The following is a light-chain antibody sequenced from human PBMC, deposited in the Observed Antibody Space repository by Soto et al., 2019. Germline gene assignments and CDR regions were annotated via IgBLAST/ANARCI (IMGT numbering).Light chain of an antibody. CDR1: SSDVGTYDL. J-gene: IGLJ2*01. V-gene: IGLV2-14*01. CDR3: SSYTTSNTVV. CDR2: EVT. Sequence: QSVLTQPASVSGSFGQSITISCTGTSSDVGTYDLVSWYQQHPGKAPQLMIFEVTNRPSGVSNRFSGSKSGNTASLTISGLQAEDEADYYCSSYTTSNTVVIGGGTKLTVL.